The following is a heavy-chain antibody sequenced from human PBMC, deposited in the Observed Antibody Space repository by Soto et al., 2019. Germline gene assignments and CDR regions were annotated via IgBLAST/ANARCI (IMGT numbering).Heavy chain of an antibody. CDR2: ISYSGST. J-gene: IGHJ4*02. V-gene: IGHV4-59*01. CDR1: GGSITSDY. CDR3: ARVLTGSSLFDY. Sequence: SETLSLTCTVSGGSITSDYWSWIRQPPGKGLEWIGYISYSGSTNYDPSPKGLVTISVDTSKKQFSLNLFSVTAADTAVYYCARVLTGSSLFDYWGQGTLVTVSS. D-gene: IGHD7-27*01.